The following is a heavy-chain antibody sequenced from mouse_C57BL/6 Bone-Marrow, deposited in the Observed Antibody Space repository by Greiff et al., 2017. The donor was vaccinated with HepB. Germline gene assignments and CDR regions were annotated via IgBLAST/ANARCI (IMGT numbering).Heavy chain of an antibody. CDR3: ARWAWYFDY. CDR2: IYPGDGDT. Sequence: VQLQESGPELVKPGASVKISCKASGYAFSSSWMNWVKQRPGKGLEWIGRIYPGDGDTNYNGKFKGKATLTADKSSSTAYMQLSSLTSEDSAVYFCARWAWYFDYWGQGTTLTVSS. CDR1: GYAFSSSW. V-gene: IGHV1-82*01. J-gene: IGHJ2*01.